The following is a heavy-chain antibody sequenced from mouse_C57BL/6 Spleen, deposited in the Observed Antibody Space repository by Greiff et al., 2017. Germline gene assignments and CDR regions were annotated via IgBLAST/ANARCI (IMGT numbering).Heavy chain of an antibody. V-gene: IGHV1-76*01. CDR2: IYPGSGNT. J-gene: IGHJ2*01. CDR1: CYTFTDYY. Sequence: VQLQQSGAELVRPGASVKLSCKASCYTFTDYYINWVKQRPGQGLEWIARIYPGSGNTYYNEKFKGKATLTAEKSSSTAYMQLSSLTSEDSAVYFCARERNFDYWGQGTTLTVSS. CDR3: ARERNFDY.